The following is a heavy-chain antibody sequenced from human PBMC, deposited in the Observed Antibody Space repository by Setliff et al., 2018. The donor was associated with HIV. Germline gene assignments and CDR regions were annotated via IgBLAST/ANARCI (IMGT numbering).Heavy chain of an antibody. V-gene: IGHV4-4*07. Sequence: SETLSLTCSVSGGSMSTYYWGWIRQPAGKGLEWIGRIYSSGSTIYNPSLRSRVTMSVDTSKSQLSLKLSSVTAADTAMYYCGRVGFGELFGAFDIWGQGIMVTVSS. J-gene: IGHJ3*02. D-gene: IGHD3-10*01. CDR2: IYSSGST. CDR3: GRVGFGELFGAFDI. CDR1: GGSMSTYY.